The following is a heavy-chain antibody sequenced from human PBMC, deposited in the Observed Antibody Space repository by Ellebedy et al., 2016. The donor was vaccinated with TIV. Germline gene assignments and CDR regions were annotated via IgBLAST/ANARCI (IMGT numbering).Heavy chain of an antibody. D-gene: IGHD6-19*01. J-gene: IGHJ4*02. V-gene: IGHV1-69*13. Sequence: SVKVSXXASGGTFSSYAISWVRQAPGQGLEWMGGIIPIFGTANYAQKFQGRVTITADESTSTAYMELSSLRSEDTAVYYCARGRGAVAAYHYNDYWGQGTLVTVSS. CDR3: ARGRGAVAAYHYNDY. CDR1: GGTFSSYA. CDR2: IIPIFGTA.